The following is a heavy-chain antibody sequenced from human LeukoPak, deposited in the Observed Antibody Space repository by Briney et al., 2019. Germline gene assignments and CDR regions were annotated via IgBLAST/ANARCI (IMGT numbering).Heavy chain of an antibody. D-gene: IGHD4-17*01. CDR1: GFTFGSYS. CDR3: AKCYGDYFDALDI. J-gene: IGHJ3*02. CDR2: ISSSSTYI. Sequence: GGSLRLSCAASGFTFGSYSMNWVRQAPGKGLEWVSSISSSSTYIYYADSVRGRFTISRDNSKNTLYLQMNSLRAEDTAVYYRAKCYGDYFDALDIWGQGTMVTVSS. V-gene: IGHV3-21*03.